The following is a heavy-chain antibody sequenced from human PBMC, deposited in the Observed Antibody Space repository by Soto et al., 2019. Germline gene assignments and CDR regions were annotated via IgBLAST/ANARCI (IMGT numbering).Heavy chain of an antibody. V-gene: IGHV3-30*19. D-gene: IGHD2-2*01. J-gene: IGHJ4*02. CDR2: ISYDGSNK. Sequence: PGGSLRLSCAASGFTFSSYGMHWVRQAPGKGLEWVAVISYDGSNKYYADSVKGRFTISRDNSKNTLYLQMNSLRAEDTAVYYCARDGYCSSTSCYPTPFDYWGQGTLVTVSS. CDR3: ARDGYCSSTSCYPTPFDY. CDR1: GFTFSSYG.